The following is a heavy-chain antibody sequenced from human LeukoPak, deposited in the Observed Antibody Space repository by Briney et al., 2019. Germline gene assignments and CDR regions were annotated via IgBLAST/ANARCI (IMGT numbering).Heavy chain of an antibody. CDR2: MNPNSGNT. J-gene: IGHJ6*03. Sequence: ASVKVSCKASGYTFTSYDINWVRQATGQGLEWMGWMNPNSGNTGYAQKFQGRVTMTRNTSIGTAYMELSSLRSEDTAVYYCARGFNSYGYYYYYYMDVWGKGTTVTVSS. CDR1: GYTFTSYD. V-gene: IGHV1-8*02. D-gene: IGHD5-18*01. CDR3: ARGFNSYGYYYYYYMDV.